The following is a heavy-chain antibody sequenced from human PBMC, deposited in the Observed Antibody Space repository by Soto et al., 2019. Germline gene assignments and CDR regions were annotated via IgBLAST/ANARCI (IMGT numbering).Heavy chain of an antibody. Sequence: SETLSLTCAVYGGSFSGYYWSWIRQPPGKGLEWIGEINHSGSTNYNPSLKSRVTISVDTSKNQFSLKLSSVTAADTAVYYCASHRGVDRPHNRFDYWGQGTLVTVSS. V-gene: IGHV4-34*01. D-gene: IGHD5-12*01. CDR3: ASHRGVDRPHNRFDY. J-gene: IGHJ4*02. CDR2: INHSGST. CDR1: GGSFSGYY.